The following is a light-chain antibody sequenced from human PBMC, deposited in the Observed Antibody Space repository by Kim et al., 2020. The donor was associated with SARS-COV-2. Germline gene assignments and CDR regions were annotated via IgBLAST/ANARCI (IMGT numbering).Light chain of an antibody. CDR1: KLGDKY. CDR3: QAWDSSTAV. V-gene: IGLV3-1*01. CDR2: QDS. J-gene: IGLJ3*02. Sequence: VFPGQTASITCSGDKLGDKYACWYQQKPGQSPVLVIYQDSKRPSGIPERFSGSNSGNTATLTISGTQAMDEADYYCQAWDSSTAVFGGGTQLTVL.